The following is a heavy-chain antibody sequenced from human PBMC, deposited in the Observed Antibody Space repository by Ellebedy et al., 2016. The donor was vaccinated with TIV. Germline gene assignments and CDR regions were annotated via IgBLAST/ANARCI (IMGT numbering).Heavy chain of an antibody. Sequence: SETLSLTXTVSSGSISGFYWSWVRQTAEKGLEWIGRMHTSGTINYNPSLKSRVTMSVETSKNQFSLKLNSVTAADMAMYFCARENSGGYFDNWGQGTLVTVSS. CDR2: MHTSGTI. J-gene: IGHJ4*02. CDR1: SGSISGFY. D-gene: IGHD4-23*01. CDR3: ARENSGGYFDN. V-gene: IGHV4-4*07.